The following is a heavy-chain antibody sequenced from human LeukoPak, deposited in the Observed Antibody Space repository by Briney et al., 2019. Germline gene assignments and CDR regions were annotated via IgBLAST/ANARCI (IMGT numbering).Heavy chain of an antibody. Sequence: GGSLRLSCVASGFTFRSYSMNWVCQAPGKGLEWVSSISGSSTYIYYADSVKGRFTISRDNANNSLYLQMNSLRADDTAVYYCARDLNYDILTGSLRAYFDSWGQGTRVTVSS. V-gene: IGHV3-21*01. CDR1: GFTFRSYS. CDR3: ARDLNYDILTGSLRAYFDS. D-gene: IGHD3-9*01. CDR2: ISGSSTYI. J-gene: IGHJ4*02.